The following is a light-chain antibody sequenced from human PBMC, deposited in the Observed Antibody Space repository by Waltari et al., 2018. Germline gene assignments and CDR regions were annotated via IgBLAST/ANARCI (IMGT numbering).Light chain of an antibody. Sequence: QSALTQPPSVSGSPGQSVIISCTGANSDVAFFGRVSWYQQSPGTAPRLLIYEVSNRPSGVPDRFSGSKSGNTASLTISGLQAEDEADYYCSSYTSSSTWVFGGGTKLTVL. CDR2: EVS. V-gene: IGLV2-18*02. CDR1: NSDVAFFGR. J-gene: IGLJ2*01. CDR3: SSYTSSSTWV.